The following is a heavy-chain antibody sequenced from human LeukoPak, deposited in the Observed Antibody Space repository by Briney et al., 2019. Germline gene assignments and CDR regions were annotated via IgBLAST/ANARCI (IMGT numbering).Heavy chain of an antibody. V-gene: IGHV4-59*01. CDR1: GGSISSYY. Sequence: SETLSLTCTVSGGSISSYYWSWIRQPPGKGLEWIGYIYCSGSTNYNPSLKSRVTISVDTSKNQFSLKLSSVTAADTAVYYCARAASSGSLLFDYWGQGTLVTVSS. CDR3: ARAASSGSLLFDY. J-gene: IGHJ4*02. D-gene: IGHD6-19*01. CDR2: IYCSGST.